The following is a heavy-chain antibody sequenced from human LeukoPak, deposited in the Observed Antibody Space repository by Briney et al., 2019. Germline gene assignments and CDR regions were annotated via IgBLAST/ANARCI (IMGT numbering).Heavy chain of an antibody. CDR2: IYYSGST. V-gene: IGHV4-59*01. D-gene: IGHD3-10*01. J-gene: IGHJ3*02. CDR1: GRSISSYY. CDR3: ARSLYYYGSDSFDI. Sequence: SETLSLTCTVSGRSISSYYWSWIRQPPGKGLEWIGYIYYSGSTNYNPTLKSRVTISVDTSKTQFSLKLSSVTAADTAVYYCARSLYYYGSDSFDIWGQGTMVTVSS.